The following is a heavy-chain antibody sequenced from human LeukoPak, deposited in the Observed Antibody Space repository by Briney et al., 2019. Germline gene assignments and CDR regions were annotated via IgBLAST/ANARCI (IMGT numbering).Heavy chain of an antibody. CDR3: ARDRSSGWYVYDY. V-gene: IGHV3-53*01. CDR2: IYSGSST. CDR1: GFTVSSNY. D-gene: IGHD6-19*01. Sequence: GGSLRLSCVASGFTVSSNYMSWVRQAPGKGLEWVSVIYSGSSTYYAESVKGRFTISRNTSKNTLYLQMNSLRADDTAVYYWARDRSSGWYVYDYWGQGTLVTVSS. J-gene: IGHJ4*02.